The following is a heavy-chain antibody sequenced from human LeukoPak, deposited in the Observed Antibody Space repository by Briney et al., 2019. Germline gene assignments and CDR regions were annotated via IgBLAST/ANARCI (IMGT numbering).Heavy chain of an antibody. CDR1: GFTFSTYA. CDR3: AKALYGGNGY. Sequence: PGGSLRLSCTASGFTFSTYAMSWVRQAPGRGLECVSGISGSGSTTSYADSVKGRFTISRDNSKNTLYLQMNSLRVEDTAVYYCAKALYGGNGYWGLGTLVTVSS. V-gene: IGHV3-23*01. J-gene: IGHJ4*02. CDR2: ISGSGSTT. D-gene: IGHD4-23*01.